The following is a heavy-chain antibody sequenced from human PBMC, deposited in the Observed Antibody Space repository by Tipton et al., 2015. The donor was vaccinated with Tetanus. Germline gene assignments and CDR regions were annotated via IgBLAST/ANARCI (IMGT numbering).Heavy chain of an antibody. V-gene: IGHV1-18*01. D-gene: IGHD1-26*01. Sequence: QLVQSGAEVKKPGASVKVSCKASGYTFTSYGISWVRQAPGQGLEWMGWISAYNGNTNYAQKLQCRVTMTTDTPTSPGYMDLRSLGSDDPAMYYCARPSGHIDAFDIWGPATMVTVSS. CDR2: ISAYNGNT. CDR3: ARPSGHIDAFDI. J-gene: IGHJ3*02. CDR1: GYTFTSYG.